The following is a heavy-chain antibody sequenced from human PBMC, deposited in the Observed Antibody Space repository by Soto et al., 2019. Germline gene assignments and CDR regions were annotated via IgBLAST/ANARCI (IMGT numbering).Heavy chain of an antibody. CDR2: ISYDGSNK. V-gene: IGHV3-30*03. D-gene: IGHD4-17*01. J-gene: IGHJ6*02. Sequence: QVQLVESGGGVVQPGRSLRLSCAASGFTFSSYGMHWVRLAPGKGLDWVAVISYDGSNKYYADSVKGRFTISRDNSKNTLYLQMNSLRAEDTAVYYCASLYGDYDYYYYGMDVWGQGTTVTVSS. CDR1: GFTFSSYG. CDR3: ASLYGDYDYYYYGMDV.